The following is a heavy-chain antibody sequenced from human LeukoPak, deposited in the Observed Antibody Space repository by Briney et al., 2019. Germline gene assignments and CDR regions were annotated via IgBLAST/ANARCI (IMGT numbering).Heavy chain of an antibody. CDR1: AFTFSSHS. CDR2: IKEDGREK. Sequence: GGSLRLSCAASAFTFSSHSMSWVRHAPGEGLEWVAYIKEDGREKDHVDSVKGRFTISRDNAKNSLYLQMNTLRADDTAVYYCARWRWLQSEFDYWGQGTLVTVSS. CDR3: ARWRWLQSEFDY. V-gene: IGHV3-7*01. J-gene: IGHJ4*02. D-gene: IGHD5-24*01.